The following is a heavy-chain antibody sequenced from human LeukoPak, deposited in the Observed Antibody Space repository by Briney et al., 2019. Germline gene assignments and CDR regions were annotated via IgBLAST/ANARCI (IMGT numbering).Heavy chain of an antibody. CDR1: GYTFTNYW. V-gene: IGHV5-51*01. D-gene: IGHD3-10*01. J-gene: IGHJ4*02. CDR2: IYPADSDT. CDR3: ARQSRDGSKNRGYYFDY. Sequence: GESLKISCSVFGYTFTNYWIAWVRQMPGKGLESMGLIYPADSDTTYSPSFQGQVTISADRSISTVYLQWSSLKASDTAMYYCARQSRDGSKNRGYYFDYWGQGTLVTVSS.